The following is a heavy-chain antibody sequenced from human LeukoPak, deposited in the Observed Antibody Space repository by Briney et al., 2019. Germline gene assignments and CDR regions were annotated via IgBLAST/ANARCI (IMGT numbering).Heavy chain of an antibody. V-gene: IGHV1-18*01. J-gene: IGHJ4*02. CDR3: ARDTLIDILTPPDY. CDR1: GYTFTSYG. D-gene: IGHD3-9*01. CDR2: ISAYNGNT. Sequence: ASVKVSCKASGYTFTSYGISWVRQAPGQGLEWMGWISAYNGNTNYAQKLQGRVTMTTDTSTSTAYMELRSLRSDDTAVYYCARDTLIDILTPPDYWGQGTLVTVSS.